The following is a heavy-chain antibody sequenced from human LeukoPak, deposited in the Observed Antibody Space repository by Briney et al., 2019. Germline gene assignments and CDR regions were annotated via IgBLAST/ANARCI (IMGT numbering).Heavy chain of an antibody. CDR3: ARAYYYDSSGYHGPDYFDY. J-gene: IGHJ4*02. Sequence: ASVKVSCKASGYTFTSYGISWVRQAPGQGLEWMGWISAYNGNTNYAQKFQGRVTMTRDTSTSTVYMELSSLRSEDTAVYYCARAYYYDSSGYHGPDYFDYWGQGTLVTVSS. CDR1: GYTFTSYG. CDR2: ISAYNGNT. D-gene: IGHD3-22*01. V-gene: IGHV1-18*01.